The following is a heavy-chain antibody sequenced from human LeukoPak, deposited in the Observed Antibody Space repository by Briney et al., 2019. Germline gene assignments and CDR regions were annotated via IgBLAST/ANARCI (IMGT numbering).Heavy chain of an antibody. Sequence: SVKVSFKASGGTFSSYAISWVRQAPGQGREWMGGIIPIFGTANYAQKFQGRVTITTDESTSTAYMELSSLRSEDTAVYYCASSSPLGYYDSSGYPPIDYWGQGTLVTVSS. D-gene: IGHD3-22*01. CDR2: IIPIFGTA. CDR1: GGTFSSYA. CDR3: ASSSPLGYYDSSGYPPIDY. J-gene: IGHJ4*02. V-gene: IGHV1-69*05.